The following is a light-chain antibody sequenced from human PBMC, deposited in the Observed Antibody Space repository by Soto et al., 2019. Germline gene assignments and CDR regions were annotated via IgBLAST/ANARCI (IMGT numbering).Light chain of an antibody. CDR2: STN. CDR1: SGSVSASYY. J-gene: IGLJ2*01. CDR3: VLYMGSGISV. Sequence: QTVVTQEPSFSVSPGGTVTLTCGLTSGSVSASYYPSWYQQTPGQAPRTLIYSTNTRSSGVPDRVSGSILGNKAALTITGAQADDECDYYCVLYMGSGISVFGGGTKRTVL. V-gene: IGLV8-61*01.